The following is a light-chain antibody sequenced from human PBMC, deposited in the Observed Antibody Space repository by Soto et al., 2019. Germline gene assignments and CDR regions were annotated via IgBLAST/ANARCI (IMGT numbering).Light chain of an antibody. CDR1: QSVSSTS. Sequence: EIVLTQSPGTLSLYPGERATLSCRASQSVSSTSLAWYQQKPGQAPRLLIYGASTRATGIPDRFSGSGSGTDFTLTISRVEPEDFALYYCQQYGSSPGTFGQGTKVDIK. V-gene: IGKV3-20*01. CDR3: QQYGSSPGT. J-gene: IGKJ1*01. CDR2: GAS.